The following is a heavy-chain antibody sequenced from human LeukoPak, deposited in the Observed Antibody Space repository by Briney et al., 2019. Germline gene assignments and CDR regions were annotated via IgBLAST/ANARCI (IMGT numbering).Heavy chain of an antibody. D-gene: IGHD3-22*01. CDR2: IRSNSDGGTI. J-gene: IGHJ5*02. Sequence: GGSLRLSCATSGFTFSNAWMSWVRQAPGKGLEWVGRIRSNSDGGTIDYAAPVKGRLTLSRDDSKTTLYLQMNSLQTEDTAVYYCATDFYDSTWGQGTLVTVSS. V-gene: IGHV3-15*07. CDR1: GFTFSNAW. CDR3: ATDFYDST.